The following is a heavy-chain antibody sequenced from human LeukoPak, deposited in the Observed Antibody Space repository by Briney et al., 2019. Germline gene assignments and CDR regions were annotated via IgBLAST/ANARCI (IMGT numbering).Heavy chain of an antibody. CDR1: GGSISSSSYY. CDR3: ARMGSSSSTPMDV. V-gene: IGHV4-39*01. J-gene: IGHJ6*03. D-gene: IGHD2-2*01. Sequence: SETLSLTCTVSGGSISSSSYYWGWIRQPPGKGLEWIGSIYYSGSTYYNPSLKSRVTISVDTSKNQFSLKLSSVTAADTAVYYCARMGSSSSTPMDVWGKGTTVTVSS. CDR2: IYYSGST.